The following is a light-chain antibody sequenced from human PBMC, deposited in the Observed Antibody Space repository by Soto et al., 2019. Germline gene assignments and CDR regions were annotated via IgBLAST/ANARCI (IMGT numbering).Light chain of an antibody. CDR2: GAS. CDR1: HRVSSY. CDR3: QHYNSYSEA. Sequence: EILMTQSPATLSVSPGESATLSCSASHRVSSYLAWYQQKPGQAPRLLIYGASTRATSIPARFSGSGSGTEFTLTISSLQPDDFATYYCQHYNSYSEAFGQGTKVDIK. V-gene: IGKV3-15*01. J-gene: IGKJ1*01.